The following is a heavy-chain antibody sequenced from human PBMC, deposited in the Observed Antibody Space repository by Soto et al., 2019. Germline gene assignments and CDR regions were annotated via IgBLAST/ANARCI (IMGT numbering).Heavy chain of an antibody. Sequence: GGSLRLSCAASGFTFSSYGMHWVRQAPGKGLEWVAVIWYDGSNKYYADSVKGRFTISRDNSKNTLYLQMNSLRSEDTAVYYCATASSIVGATKAFDIWGQGTMVTVSS. CDR1: GFTFSSYG. V-gene: IGHV3-33*01. CDR2: IWYDGSNK. CDR3: ATASSIVGATKAFDI. D-gene: IGHD1-26*01. J-gene: IGHJ3*02.